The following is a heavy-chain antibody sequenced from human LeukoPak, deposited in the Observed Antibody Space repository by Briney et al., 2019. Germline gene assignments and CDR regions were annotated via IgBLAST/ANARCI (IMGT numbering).Heavy chain of an antibody. D-gene: IGHD2-21*01. Sequence: GGSLRVSCAASGVLFSTYGRHWVRQDPGKGLEWVAIIWYDGTNVKYVDSVKGRFTISRDNSKNTLYLQMNSLRAEDTAVYYCVRDGGELEADGFDIWGKGTMVTVSS. V-gene: IGHV3-33*01. CDR3: VRDGGELEADGFDI. CDR2: IWYDGTNV. J-gene: IGHJ3*02. CDR1: GVLFSTYG.